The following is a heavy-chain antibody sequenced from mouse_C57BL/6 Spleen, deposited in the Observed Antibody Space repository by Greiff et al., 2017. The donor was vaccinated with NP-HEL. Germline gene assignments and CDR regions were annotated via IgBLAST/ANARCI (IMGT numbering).Heavy chain of an antibody. Sequence: VQLKESGGGLVKPGGSLKLSCAASGFTFSDYGMHWVRQAPEKGLEWVAYISSGSSTIYYADTVKGRFTISRDNAKTTLFLQMTSLRSEDTAMYYCARISRYYAMDYWGQGTSVTVSS. CDR1: GFTFSDYG. J-gene: IGHJ4*01. CDR2: ISSGSSTI. V-gene: IGHV5-17*01. CDR3: ARISRYYAMDY.